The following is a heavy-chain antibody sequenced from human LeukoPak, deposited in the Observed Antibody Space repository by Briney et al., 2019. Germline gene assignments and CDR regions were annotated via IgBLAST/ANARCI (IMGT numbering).Heavy chain of an antibody. D-gene: IGHD2-21*02. CDR2: INHSGST. CDR3: AGEVVVTAANDAFDI. CDR1: GGSFSGYY. V-gene: IGHV4-34*01. Sequence: PSETLSLTCAVYGGSFSGYYWSWIRQPPGKGLEWIGEINHSGSTNYNPSLKSRVTISVDTSKNQFSLKLSSVTAADTAVYYCAGEVVVTAANDAFDIWGRGTMVTVSS. J-gene: IGHJ3*02.